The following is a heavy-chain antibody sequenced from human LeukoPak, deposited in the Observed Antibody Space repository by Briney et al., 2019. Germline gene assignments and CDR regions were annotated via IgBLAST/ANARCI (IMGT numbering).Heavy chain of an antibody. V-gene: IGHV3-53*01. J-gene: IGHJ3*02. CDR2: IYSGGIT. Sequence: GGSLRLSCAASGFTVSSNYMNWVRQAPGKGLEWVSRIYSGGITYYADSVKGRFTVSRDNSKNTLYLQMNSLRADDTAVYYCARGSYGGKGAFDIWGQGTRVTVSS. CDR3: ARGSYGGKGAFDI. D-gene: IGHD4-23*01. CDR1: GFTVSSNY.